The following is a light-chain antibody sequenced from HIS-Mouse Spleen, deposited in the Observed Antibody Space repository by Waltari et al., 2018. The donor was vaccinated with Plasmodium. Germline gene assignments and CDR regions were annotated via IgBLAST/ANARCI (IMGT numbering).Light chain of an antibody. CDR2: DDS. V-gene: IGLV3-21*02. Sequence: SYVLTQPPSVSVAPGQTARITCGGNNTGTKSVHWYQQKPGHAPVLVVYDDSDRRSGIPERSSGTNSGNTATLAISRVEAWDEADYYCQVWDSSSDHVVFGGGTKLTVL. J-gene: IGLJ2*01. CDR1: NTGTKS. CDR3: QVWDSSSDHVV.